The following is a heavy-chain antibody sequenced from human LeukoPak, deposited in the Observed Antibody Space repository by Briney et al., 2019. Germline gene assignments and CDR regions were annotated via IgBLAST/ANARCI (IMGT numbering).Heavy chain of an antibody. Sequence: ASVRVSCKAPGHIFTSYGIDWVRQATGQWLELMGWTNPNSGNTGYAQKFQGRVTMTRNTSISTAYMELSSLRSEDTAVYYCARVATVVTPDWFDPWGQGTLVTVSS. V-gene: IGHV1-8*01. D-gene: IGHD4-23*01. CDR3: ARVATVVTPDWFDP. CDR2: TNPNSGNT. CDR1: GHIFTSYG. J-gene: IGHJ5*02.